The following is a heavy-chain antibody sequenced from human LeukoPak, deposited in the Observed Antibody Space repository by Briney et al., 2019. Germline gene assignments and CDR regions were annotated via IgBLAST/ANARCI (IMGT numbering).Heavy chain of an antibody. CDR1: GGSISSYY. V-gene: IGHV4-59*08. D-gene: IGHD3-10*01. CDR3: ARHYGSGTYPLDS. Sequence: SETLSLTCTVSGGSISSYYWSWIRQPPGKGLEWIGYIYYSGTTRYNPSLKSRVSLSLDTSKNQFSLKLTSVTAADTAVYYCARHYGSGTYPLDSWGQGALITVSS. CDR2: IYYSGTT. J-gene: IGHJ4*02.